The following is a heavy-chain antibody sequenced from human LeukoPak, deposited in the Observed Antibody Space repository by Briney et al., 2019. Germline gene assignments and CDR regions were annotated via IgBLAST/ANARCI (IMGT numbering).Heavy chain of an antibody. CDR3: ARNYYDFWSGLGPAFDY. CDR1: GGSISSGGYS. V-gene: IGHV4-30-2*01. CDR2: IYHSGST. D-gene: IGHD3-3*01. J-gene: IGHJ4*02. Sequence: SETLSLTCAVSGGSISSGGYSWSWIRQPPGKGLEWIGYIYHSGSTYYNPSLKSRVTISVDRSKNQFSLKLSSVTAADTAVYYCARNYYDFWSGLGPAFDYWGQGTLVTVSS.